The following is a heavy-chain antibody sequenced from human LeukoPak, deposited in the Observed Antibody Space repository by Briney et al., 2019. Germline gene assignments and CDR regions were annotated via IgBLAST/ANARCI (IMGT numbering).Heavy chain of an antibody. D-gene: IGHD3-9*01. CDR3: AKGRYFDWLLFY. J-gene: IGHJ4*02. CDR1: GFTFDDYA. Sequence: GGSLRLSCAASGFTFDDYAMHWVRQAPGKGLEGVSLISGDGGSTYYADSVKGRFTISRDNSKNSLYLQMNSLRTEDTALYYCAKGRYFDWLLFYWGQGTLVTVSS. V-gene: IGHV3-43*02. CDR2: ISGDGGST.